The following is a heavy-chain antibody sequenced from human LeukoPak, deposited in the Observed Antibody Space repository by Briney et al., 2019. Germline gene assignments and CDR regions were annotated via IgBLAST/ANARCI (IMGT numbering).Heavy chain of an antibody. D-gene: IGHD7-27*01. CDR1: GFTFNSFF. CDR2: ISQDGSET. J-gene: IGHJ4*02. Sequence: GGSLRLSCAASGFTFNSFFLNWVRLTPGRELEGLACISQDGSETFYMASVRGRFTISRDNTKNSLYLQMDGLRAEDTAVYFCVRDLGHSRHYFEYWGQGALVTVSS. CDR3: VRDLGHSRHYFEY. V-gene: IGHV3-7*01.